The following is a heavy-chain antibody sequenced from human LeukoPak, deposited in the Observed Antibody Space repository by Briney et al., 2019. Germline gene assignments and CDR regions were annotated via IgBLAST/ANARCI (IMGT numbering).Heavy chain of an antibody. D-gene: IGHD4-17*01. V-gene: IGHV3-53*01. Sequence: GGSLRLSCAASGFTFSSYWMSWVRQAPGKGLEWVSVLYSGGSTYHADSVKGRFTISRDNSKNTLYLQMNSLRAEDTAVYYCARAFGVTTHFDYWGQGTLVTVSS. CDR3: ARAFGVTTHFDY. CDR2: LYSGGST. CDR1: GFTFSSYW. J-gene: IGHJ4*02.